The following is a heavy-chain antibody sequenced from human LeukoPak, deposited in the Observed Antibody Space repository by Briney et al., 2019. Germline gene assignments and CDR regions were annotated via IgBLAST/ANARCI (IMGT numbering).Heavy chain of an antibody. CDR1: GFTFSSYD. J-gene: IGHJ5*02. Sequence: GGSLRLSCAASGFTFSSYDMPWVRQATGKGLEWVSAIGTAGDTYYPGSVKGRFTISRENAKNSLYLQMNSLRAGDTAVYYCARAPPSIAARGDTWFDPWGQGTLVTVSS. V-gene: IGHV3-13*01. D-gene: IGHD6-6*01. CDR2: IGTAGDT. CDR3: ARAPPSIAARGDTWFDP.